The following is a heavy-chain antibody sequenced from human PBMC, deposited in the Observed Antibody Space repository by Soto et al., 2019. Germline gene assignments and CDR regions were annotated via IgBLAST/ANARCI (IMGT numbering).Heavy chain of an antibody. CDR1: GFTFSTYP. CDR2: ISGSGGST. Sequence: EVQLLESGGGLVQPGGSLRLSCAASGFTFSTYPMRWVRQAPVKGLEWVSAISGSGGSTDYADSVKGRFTISRDNSKNTLYLQMTSLRAEDTAVYYCARRGSGSYYDYWGQGTLVTVSS. CDR3: ARRGSGSYYDY. D-gene: IGHD1-26*01. J-gene: IGHJ4*02. V-gene: IGHV3-23*01.